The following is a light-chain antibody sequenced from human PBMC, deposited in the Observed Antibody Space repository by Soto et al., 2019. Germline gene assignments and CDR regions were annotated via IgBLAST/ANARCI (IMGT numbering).Light chain of an antibody. Sequence: EILLTQSPGTLSLSPGERATLSCRASQSVSSSYLAWYQQKPGQAPRLLIYDTSSRATGVPDRYSASGSGTDFTLTISSLEPEDFAVYYCQHRMNWPLTVGQGARLEIK. V-gene: IGKV3D-20*02. CDR1: QSVSSSY. J-gene: IGKJ5*01. CDR2: DTS. CDR3: QHRMNWPLT.